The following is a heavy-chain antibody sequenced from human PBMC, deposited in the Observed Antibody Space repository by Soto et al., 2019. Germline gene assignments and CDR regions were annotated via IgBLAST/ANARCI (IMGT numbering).Heavy chain of an antibody. CDR1: GGSINSGDYY. CDR3: VRGPSGSYSGDF. J-gene: IGHJ4*02. V-gene: IGHV4-31*03. CDR2: IYYSGST. D-gene: IGHD1-26*01. Sequence: SETLSLTCTVSGGSINSGDYYWSRIRQHPGKGLEWIGYIYYSGSTYYNPSLKSRVTISVDTSKNQFSLRLRSVTAADTAVYYCVRGPSGSYSGDFWGQGTLVTVSS.